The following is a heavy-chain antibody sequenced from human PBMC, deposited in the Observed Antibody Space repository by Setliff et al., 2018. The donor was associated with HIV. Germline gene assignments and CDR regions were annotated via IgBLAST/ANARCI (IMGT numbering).Heavy chain of an antibody. D-gene: IGHD4-4*01. V-gene: IGHV4-61*02. Sequence: SETLSLTCTVSGGSISSGSYYWSWIRQPAGKGLEWIGRIYTSGSTNYNPSLKSRVTISVDTSKNQFSLKLSSVTAADTAVYYCARGRTVTTNEPEVGYWGQGTLVTVSS. J-gene: IGHJ4*02. CDR3: ARGRTVTTNEPEVGY. CDR1: GGSISSGSYY. CDR2: IYTSGST.